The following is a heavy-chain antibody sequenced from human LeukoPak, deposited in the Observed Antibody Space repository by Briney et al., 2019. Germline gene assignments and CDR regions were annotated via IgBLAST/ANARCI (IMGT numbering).Heavy chain of an antibody. Sequence: SETLSLTCTVSGGSISSSHYYWGWVRQPPGRGLEWIGDMHFSGSTYYNPSLKSRVTLSVDTSKNQFSLELNSVTASDTAVYYCARAHYYGSGSYYMIAYWGQGTLVTVSS. D-gene: IGHD3-10*01. CDR2: MHFSGST. V-gene: IGHV4-39*01. CDR3: ARAHYYGSGSYYMIAY. J-gene: IGHJ4*02. CDR1: GGSISSSHYY.